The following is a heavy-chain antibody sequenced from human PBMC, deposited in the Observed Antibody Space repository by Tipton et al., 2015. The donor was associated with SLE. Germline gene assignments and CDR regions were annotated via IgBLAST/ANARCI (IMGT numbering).Heavy chain of an antibody. CDR3: ARVTGGDNYRRSDVFDS. CDR2: IRDRPNTYTT. CDR1: GFTFRSYW. V-gene: IGHV3-72*01. J-gene: IGHJ3*02. Sequence: GSLRLSCAASGFTFRSYWMSWVRQAPGKGLEWVGRIRDRPNTYTTEYAASVRGRFTISRDDSKNSLYLQMNSLKTEDTAVYYCARVTGGDNYRRSDVFDSWGQGTMVTVSS. D-gene: IGHD2-8*02.